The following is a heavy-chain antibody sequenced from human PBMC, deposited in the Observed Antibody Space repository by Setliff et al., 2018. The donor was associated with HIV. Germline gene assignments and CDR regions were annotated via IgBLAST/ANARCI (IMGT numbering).Heavy chain of an antibody. J-gene: IGHJ5*02. CDR1: GGSFSGYY. Sequence: SETLSLTCAVYGGSFSGYYWSWIRQPPGKGLEWIGEINHSGSTNYNPSLKSRVTISVDTSKNQFSLKVRSLTAADTGLYYCARVKSIKTTLVRLWPRFDLWGQGTLVTVSS. CDR2: INHSGST. V-gene: IGHV4-34*01. CDR3: ARVKSIKTTLVRLWPRFDL. D-gene: IGHD3-10*01.